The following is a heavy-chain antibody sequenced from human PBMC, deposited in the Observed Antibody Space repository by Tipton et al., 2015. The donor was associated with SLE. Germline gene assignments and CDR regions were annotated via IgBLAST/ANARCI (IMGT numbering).Heavy chain of an antibody. J-gene: IGHJ4*02. Sequence: TLSLTCTVSGGSVSSGNYYWSWIRQPPGKGLEWIGYMYYSGSTNYNPSLKSRVTISVDTSKNQFSLKLSSVTAADTAVYYCARENQKIAVAGHFDSWGQGTLVTVSS. CDR2: MYYSGST. D-gene: IGHD6-19*01. V-gene: IGHV4-61*01. CDR3: ARENQKIAVAGHFDS. CDR1: GGSVSSGNYY.